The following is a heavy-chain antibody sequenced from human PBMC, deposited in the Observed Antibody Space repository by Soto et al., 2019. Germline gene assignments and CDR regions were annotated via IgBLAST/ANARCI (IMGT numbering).Heavy chain of an antibody. CDR3: ARDTTRCSGGSCYSFDP. CDR1: VDSVSSNSAA. D-gene: IGHD2-15*01. CDR2: TYYRSKWYN. Sequence: SQTLSLTCAISVDSVSSNSAAWNRIRQSPSRGLEWLGRTYYRSKWYNDYAVSVKSRITINPDTSKNQFSLQLNSVTPEDTAVYYCARDTTRCSGGSCYSFDPWGQGTLVTVSS. J-gene: IGHJ5*02. V-gene: IGHV6-1*01.